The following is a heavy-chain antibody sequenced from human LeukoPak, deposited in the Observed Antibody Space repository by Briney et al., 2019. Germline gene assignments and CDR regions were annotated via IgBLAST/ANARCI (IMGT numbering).Heavy chain of an antibody. CDR2: INPNSGGT. CDR1: GYTFTVYY. D-gene: IGHD3-22*01. CDR3: ARGPSYYYDSSGYFFDY. Sequence: ASVKVSCKASGYTFTVYYMHWVRQAPGQGLEWMGWINPNSGGTNYAQKFQGRVTMTRDTSISTAYMELSRLRSDDTAVYYCARGPSYYYDSSGYFFDYWGQGTLVTVSS. V-gene: IGHV1-2*02. J-gene: IGHJ4*02.